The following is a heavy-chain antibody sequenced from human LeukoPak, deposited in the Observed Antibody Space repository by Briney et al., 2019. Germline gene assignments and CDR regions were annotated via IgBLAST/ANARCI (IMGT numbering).Heavy chain of an antibody. CDR2: ISYDGSNK. V-gene: IGHV3-30*04. D-gene: IGHD6-13*01. CDR1: VFTFSSYA. J-gene: IGHJ4*02. Sequence: GRSLRLSCAASVFTFSSYAMHWVRQAPGKGLEWGAVISYDGSNKYYADSVKGRFTISRDNSKNTLYLQMNSLRAEDTAVYYCARENIAAANDYWGQGTLVTVSS. CDR3: ARENIAAANDY.